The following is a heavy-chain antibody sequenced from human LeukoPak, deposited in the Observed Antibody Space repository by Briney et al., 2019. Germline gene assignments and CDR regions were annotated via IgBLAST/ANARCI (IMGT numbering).Heavy chain of an antibody. CDR1: GGSISSSSYY. CDR2: IYYSGST. V-gene: IGHV4-39*07. J-gene: IGHJ4*02. Sequence: SETLSLTCTVSGGSISSSSYYWGWIRQPPGKGLEWIGSIYYSGSTYYNPSLKSRVAISVDTSKNQFSLKLSSVTAADTAVYYCARRSYHRASFDYWGQGTLATVSS. D-gene: IGHD1-26*01. CDR3: ARRSYHRASFDY.